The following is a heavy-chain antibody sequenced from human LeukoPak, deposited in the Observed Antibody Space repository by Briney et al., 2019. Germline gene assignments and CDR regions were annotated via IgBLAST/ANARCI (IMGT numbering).Heavy chain of an antibody. J-gene: IGHJ4*02. CDR2: INNSGST. V-gene: IGHV4-34*01. D-gene: IGHD3-3*01. Sequence: SATLSLTCAVYGGSFSGYYWGSIRQPPGKGMEWIGEINNSGSTKYNPSLKSRVTISVDTSKNQFSLKLSSVTAADTAVYYCARSSITIFGVDWGQGTLVTVSS. CDR1: GGSFSGYY. CDR3: ARSSITIFGVD.